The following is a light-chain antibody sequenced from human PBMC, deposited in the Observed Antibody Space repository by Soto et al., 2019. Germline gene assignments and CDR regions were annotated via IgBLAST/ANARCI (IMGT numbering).Light chain of an antibody. Sequence: IVLTHSPGTLSLSPWERATLACRASQSVRSNYLAWYQQKPGQAPRLLIYGASSRATGIPDRFSGSGSGTDFTLTISRLEPEDLAVYYCQQYHTSPLMFGQGTKVDIK. CDR2: GAS. CDR1: QSVRSNY. V-gene: IGKV3-20*01. J-gene: IGKJ1*01. CDR3: QQYHTSPLM.